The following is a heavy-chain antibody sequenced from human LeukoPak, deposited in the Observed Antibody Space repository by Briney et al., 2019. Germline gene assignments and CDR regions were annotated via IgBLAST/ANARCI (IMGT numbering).Heavy chain of an antibody. J-gene: IGHJ5*02. CDR3: AKDQTGSNPNNWFDP. V-gene: IGHV3-23*01. Sequence: PGGSLRLSCAASGFTFSSYAISWVRQAPGKGLEWVSAISGSGGSTYYADSVKGRFTISRDNSKNTLYLQMNSLRAEDTAVYYCAKDQTGSNPNNWFDPWGQGTLVTVSS. CDR1: GFTFSSYA. D-gene: IGHD4-11*01. CDR2: ISGSGGST.